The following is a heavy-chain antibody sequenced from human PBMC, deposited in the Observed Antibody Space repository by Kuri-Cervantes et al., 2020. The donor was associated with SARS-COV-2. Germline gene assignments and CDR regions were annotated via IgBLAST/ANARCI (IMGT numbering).Heavy chain of an antibody. V-gene: IGHV3-21*01. Sequence: GGSLRLSCAASGFTFSSYSMNWVSQAPGKGLEWVPSISSSSSYIYYADSVKGRFTISRDNAKNSLYLQMNSLRAEDTAVYYCARDEVVVVPAAISGWYYYGMDVWGQGTTVTVSS. J-gene: IGHJ6*02. CDR3: ARDEVVVVPAAISGWYYYGMDV. CDR1: GFTFSSYS. D-gene: IGHD2-2*02. CDR2: ISSSSSYI.